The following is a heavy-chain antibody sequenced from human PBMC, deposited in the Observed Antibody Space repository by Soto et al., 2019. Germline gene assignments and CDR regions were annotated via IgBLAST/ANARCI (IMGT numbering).Heavy chain of an antibody. V-gene: IGHV3-30*18. D-gene: IGHD2-2*01. CDR3: AKDHLVPAATSKWGYYFDY. J-gene: IGHJ4*02. CDR2: ISYDGSNK. CDR1: GFTFSSYG. Sequence: GGSLRLSCAASGFTFSSYGMHWVRQAPGKGLEWVAVISYDGSNKYYADSVKGRFTISRDNSKNTLYLQMNSLRAEDTAVYYCAKDHLVPAATSKWGYYFDYWGQGTLVTVSS.